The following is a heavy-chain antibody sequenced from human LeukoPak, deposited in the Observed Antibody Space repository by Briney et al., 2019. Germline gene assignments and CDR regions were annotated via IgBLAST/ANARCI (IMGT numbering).Heavy chain of an antibody. J-gene: IGHJ5*02. CDR2: IGTAGDT. Sequence: GGSLRLSCAASGFTFSSYDMHWVRQATGKGLEWVSAIGTAGDTYYPGSVKGRFTISRENAKNSLYLQMNSLRAGDTAVYYCARDRGYCSGGSCSGWFDPWGQGTLVTVSP. D-gene: IGHD2-15*01. CDR3: ARDRGYCSGGSCSGWFDP. CDR1: GFTFSSYD. V-gene: IGHV3-13*01.